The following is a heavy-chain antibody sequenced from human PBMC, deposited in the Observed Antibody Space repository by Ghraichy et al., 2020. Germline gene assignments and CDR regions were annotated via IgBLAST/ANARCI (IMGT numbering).Heavy chain of an antibody. CDR1: GGSISSYY. V-gene: IGHV4-59*01. CDR3: ASSHTYYDILTGYNSPYYFDY. CDR2: IYYSGST. J-gene: IGHJ4*02. Sequence: ESLNISCTVSGGSISSYYWSWIRQPPGKGLEWIGYIYYSGSTNYNPSLKSRVTISVDTSKNQFSLKLSSVTAADTAVYYCASSHTYYDILTGYNSPYYFDYWGQGTLVTVSS. D-gene: IGHD3-9*01.